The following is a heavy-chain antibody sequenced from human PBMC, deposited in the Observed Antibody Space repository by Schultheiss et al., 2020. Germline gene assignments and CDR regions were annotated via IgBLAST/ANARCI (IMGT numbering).Heavy chain of an antibody. V-gene: IGHV3-30-3*01. CDR2: ISYDGSNK. Sequence: GESLKISCAASGFTFSSYAMHWARQAPGKGLEWVAVISYDGSNKYYADSVKGRFTISRDNSKNTLYLQMNSLRAEDTAVYYCARDRGGAFDIWGQGTMVTVAS. J-gene: IGHJ3*02. D-gene: IGHD4-23*01. CDR3: ARDRGGAFDI. CDR1: GFTFSSYA.